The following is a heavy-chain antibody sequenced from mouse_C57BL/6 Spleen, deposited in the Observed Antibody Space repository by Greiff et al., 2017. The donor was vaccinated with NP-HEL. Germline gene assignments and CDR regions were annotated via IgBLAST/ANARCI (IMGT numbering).Heavy chain of an antibody. CDR3: ARSDYYGSSTWFAY. D-gene: IGHD1-1*01. CDR1: GYTFTSYW. J-gene: IGHJ3*01. V-gene: IGHV1-50*01. Sequence: QVQLQQSGAELVKPGASVKLSCKASGYTFTSYWMQWVKQRPGQGLEWIGEIDPSDSYTNYNQKFKGKATLTVDTSSSTAYMQLSSLTSEDSAVYYCARSDYYGSSTWFAYWGQGTLVTVSA. CDR2: IDPSDSYT.